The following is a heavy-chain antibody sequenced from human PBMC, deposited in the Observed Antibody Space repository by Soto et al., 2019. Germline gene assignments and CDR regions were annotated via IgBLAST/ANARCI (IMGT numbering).Heavy chain of an antibody. Sequence: LSLTCTVSGGSISSGDYYWSWIRQPPGKGLEWIGYIYYSGSTYYNPSLKSRVTISVDTSKNQFSLKLSSVTAADTAVYYCARQPLEQIFNWFDPWGQGTLVTVSS. J-gene: IGHJ5*02. CDR3: ARQPLEQIFNWFDP. CDR1: GGSISSGDYY. V-gene: IGHV4-30-4*01. D-gene: IGHD1-1*01. CDR2: IYYSGST.